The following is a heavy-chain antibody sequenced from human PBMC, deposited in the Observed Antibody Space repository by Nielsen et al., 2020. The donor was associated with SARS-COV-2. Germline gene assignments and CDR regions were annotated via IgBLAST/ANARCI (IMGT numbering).Heavy chain of an antibody. J-gene: IGHJ4*02. V-gene: IGHV5-51*01. CDR3: ARLRIAVAPIDY. CDR1: GSSFTSYW. Sequence: GGSLRLSCKGSGSSFTSYWIGWVRQMPGKGLEWMGIIYPGDSDTRYSPSFQGQVTISADKSISTAYLQWSSLKASDTAMYYCARLRIAVAPIDYWGQGTLVTVSS. CDR2: IYPGDSDT. D-gene: IGHD6-19*01.